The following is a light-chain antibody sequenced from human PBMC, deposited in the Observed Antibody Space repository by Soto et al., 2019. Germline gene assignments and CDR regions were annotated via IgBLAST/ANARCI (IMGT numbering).Light chain of an antibody. CDR3: QQYDIYSGT. V-gene: IGKV1-5*01. Sequence: IQMTQSPSTLSASVGEKVTITCRASQGVGVWLAWYQQKPGKAPKLLISDASDLQRGVPSRFNGSGSGTEFTLSINNLQSDDFATYDCQQYDIYSGTFGQGTRVEIK. J-gene: IGKJ1*01. CDR2: DAS. CDR1: QGVGVW.